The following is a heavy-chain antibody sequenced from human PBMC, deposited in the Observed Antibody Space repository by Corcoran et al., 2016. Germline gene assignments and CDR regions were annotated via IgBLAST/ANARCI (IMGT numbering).Heavy chain of an antibody. V-gene: IGHV1-46*01. Sequence: QVQLVQSGAEVKKPGASVKVSCKASGYTFTSYYMHWVRQAPGQGLEWMGIINPSGGSTSYAQKFQGRVTMTRDTSTRTVYMELNSLRAEETAVYYCAGASAAMGGPYDYWGQGTLVTVSS. J-gene: IGHJ4*02. CDR2: INPSGGST. CDR3: AGASAAMGGPYDY. CDR1: GYTFTSYY. D-gene: IGHD3-16*01.